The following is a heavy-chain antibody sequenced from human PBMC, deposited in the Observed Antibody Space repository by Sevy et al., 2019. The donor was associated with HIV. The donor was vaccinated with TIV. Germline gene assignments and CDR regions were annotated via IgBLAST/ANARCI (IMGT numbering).Heavy chain of an antibody. CDR3: PKPDVDIVVTRRRDGYNGLDY. V-gene: IGHV3-30*18. Sequence: GGSLRLSCAASGFTFSSYGMHWVRQAPGKGLEWVAVISYDGSNKYYADSVKGRFTISRDNSKNTLYLQMNSLRAEDTAVYYCPKPDVDIVVTRRRDGYNGLDYWGQGTLVTVSS. D-gene: IGHD5-12*01. CDR2: ISYDGSNK. CDR1: GFTFSSYG. J-gene: IGHJ4*02.